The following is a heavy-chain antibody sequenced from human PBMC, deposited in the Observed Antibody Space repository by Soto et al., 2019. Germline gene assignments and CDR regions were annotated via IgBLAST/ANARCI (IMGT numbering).Heavy chain of an antibody. D-gene: IGHD4-4*01. V-gene: IGHV3-15*07. CDR2: VKSKTDGGTT. J-gene: IGHJ4*02. CDR1: GFIFSNAW. CDR3: SADLPGGYSNCFDY. Sequence: GGSLRLSCAASGFIFSNAWINWVRQAPGKGLEWVGRVKSKTDGGTTDFAAPVKGRFAISRDDSKNMVYLEMNSLKTEDTAIYYCSADLPGGYSNCFDYWGQGALVTVSS.